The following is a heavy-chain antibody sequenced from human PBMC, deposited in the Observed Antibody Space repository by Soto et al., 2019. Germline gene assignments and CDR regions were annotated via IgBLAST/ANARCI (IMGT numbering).Heavy chain of an antibody. D-gene: IGHD1-26*01. CDR3: AREGVGATRYYYYYYGMDV. V-gene: IGHV3-23*01. CDR2: ISGSGGST. J-gene: IGHJ6*02. CDR1: GFTFSSYA. Sequence: GGSLRLSCASSGFTFSSYAMTWVRQAPGKGLKWVSAISGSGGSTYYADSVKGRFTISRDNSKNTLYLQMNSLRAEDTAVYYCAREGVGATRYYYYYYGMDVWGQGTTVTVSS.